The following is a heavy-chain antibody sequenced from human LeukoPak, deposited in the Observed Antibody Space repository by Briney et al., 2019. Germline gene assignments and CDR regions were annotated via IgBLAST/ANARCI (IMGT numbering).Heavy chain of an antibody. V-gene: IGHV3-23*01. CDR2: ISDSGGSP. CDR1: GFTFSSYA. J-gene: IGHJ4*02. D-gene: IGHD3-10*01. CDR3: ASSGSYYFPFDY. Sequence: GGSLRLSCAAFGFTFSSYAMTWVRQAPGKGLEWVSIISDSGGSPYYADSVKGRFTISRDNSKNTLYLQMNSLRAEDTAIYYCASSGSYYFPFDYWGQGTLVTVSS.